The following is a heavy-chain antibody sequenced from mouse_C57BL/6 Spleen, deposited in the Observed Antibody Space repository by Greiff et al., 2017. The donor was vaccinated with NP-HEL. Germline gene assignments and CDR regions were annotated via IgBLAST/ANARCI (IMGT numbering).Heavy chain of an antibody. CDR2: IDPSDSET. CDR1: GYTFTSYW. D-gene: IGHD3-2*02. CDR3: ARALDSSGYVGNYAMDY. J-gene: IGHJ4*01. Sequence: QVQLQQPGAELVRPGSSVKLSCKASGYTFTSYWMHWVKQRPIQGLEWIGNIDPSDSETHYNQKFKDKATLTVDKSSSTAYMQLSSLTSEDSAVYYGARALDSSGYVGNYAMDYWGQGTSVTVSS. V-gene: IGHV1-52*01.